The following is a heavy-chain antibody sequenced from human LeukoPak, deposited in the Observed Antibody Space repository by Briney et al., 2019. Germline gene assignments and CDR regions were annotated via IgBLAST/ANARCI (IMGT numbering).Heavy chain of an antibody. Sequence: PGGSLRLSCAASGFTFGSYAMHWVRQAPGKGLEWVAVISYDGSNKYYADSVKGRFTTSRDNSKNTLYLQMNSLRAEDTAVYYCARDPGYYDSSGYKYYFDYWGQGTLVTVSS. CDR2: ISYDGSNK. CDR3: ARDPGYYDSSGYKYYFDY. V-gene: IGHV3-30*04. D-gene: IGHD3-22*01. J-gene: IGHJ4*02. CDR1: GFTFGSYA.